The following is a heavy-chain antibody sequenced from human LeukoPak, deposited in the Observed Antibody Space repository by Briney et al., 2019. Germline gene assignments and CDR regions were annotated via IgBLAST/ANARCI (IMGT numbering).Heavy chain of an antibody. CDR3: ARFGYDSSGYYYYYYGMDV. Sequence: ASVKVSCKASGDTFGNYAISWVRQAPGQGLEWMGRIIPILGIANYAQKFQGRVTITADKSTSTAYMELSSLRSEDTAVYYCARFGYDSSGYYYYYYGMDVWGQGTTVTVSS. J-gene: IGHJ6*02. V-gene: IGHV1-69*04. CDR2: IIPILGIA. D-gene: IGHD3-22*01. CDR1: GDTFGNYA.